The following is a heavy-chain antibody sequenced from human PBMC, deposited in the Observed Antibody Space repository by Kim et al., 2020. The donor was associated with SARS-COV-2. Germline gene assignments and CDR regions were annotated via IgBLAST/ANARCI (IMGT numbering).Heavy chain of an antibody. CDR3: AKVLISRGTTFHAYFDF. D-gene: IGHD4-4*01. Sequence: GGSLRLSCAASGFTFNDYAIHWVRQAPGKGLEWVSVISWNSGKIGYANSVKGRFTISRDNAKNSQYLQMNSLRPEDTALYYCAKVLISRGTTFHAYFDFWGQGTLVTVSS. CDR1: GFTFNDYA. J-gene: IGHJ4*02. V-gene: IGHV3-9*01. CDR2: ISWNSGKI.